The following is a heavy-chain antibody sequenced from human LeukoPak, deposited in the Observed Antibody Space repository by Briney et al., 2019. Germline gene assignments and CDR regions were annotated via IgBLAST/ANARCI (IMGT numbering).Heavy chain of an antibody. Sequence: PSETLSLTCTVSGVSISSDYWSWIRLPPGKGLEWISYIYYSGSSNYNPSLKSRVTMSVDTSKNQFSLKLTSVTAADTAVYYCARRLRQNLFDPWGQGTLVTVSS. CDR1: GVSISSDY. D-gene: IGHD4-17*01. CDR3: ARRLRQNLFDP. J-gene: IGHJ5*02. CDR2: IYYSGSS. V-gene: IGHV4-59*08.